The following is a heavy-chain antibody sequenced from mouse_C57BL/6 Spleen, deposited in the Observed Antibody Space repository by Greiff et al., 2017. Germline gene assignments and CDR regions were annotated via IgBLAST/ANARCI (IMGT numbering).Heavy chain of an antibody. Sequence: QVQLQQPGAELVRPGSSVKLSCKASGYTFTSYWMDWVKQRPGQGLEWIGNIYPSDSETHYNQKFKEKATLTVDKSSSTAYMQLSSLTSEDSAVYYCARYEGGYDGDWYFDVWGTGTTVTVSS. CDR3: ARYEGGYDGDWYFDV. D-gene: IGHD2-2*01. CDR2: IYPSDSET. J-gene: IGHJ1*03. V-gene: IGHV1-61*01. CDR1: GYTFTSYW.